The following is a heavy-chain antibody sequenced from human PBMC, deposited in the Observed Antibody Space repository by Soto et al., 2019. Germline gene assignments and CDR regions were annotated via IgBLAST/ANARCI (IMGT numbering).Heavy chain of an antibody. J-gene: IGHJ4*02. CDR1: GFTFSSYA. CDR3: ARDGAARRDYFDY. CDR2: ISYDGSNK. V-gene: IGHV3-30-3*01. D-gene: IGHD6-6*01. Sequence: LRLSCAASGFTFSSYAMHWVRQAPGKGLEWVAVISYDGSNKYYADSVKGRFTISRDNSKNTLYLQMNSLRAEDTAVYYCARDGAARRDYFDYWGQGTLVTVSS.